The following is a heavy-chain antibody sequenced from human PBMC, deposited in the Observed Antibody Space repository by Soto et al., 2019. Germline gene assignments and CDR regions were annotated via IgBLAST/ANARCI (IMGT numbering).Heavy chain of an antibody. CDR1: GFTFSGSA. CDR2: IRSKANSYAT. V-gene: IGHV3-73*01. Sequence: PGGSLRLSCAASGFTFSGSAMHWVRQASGKGLEWVGRIRSKANSYATAYAASVKGRFTISRDDSKNTAYLQMNSLKTEDTAVYYCTTVTTNYYYGMDVWGQGXTVTVYS. CDR3: TTVTTNYYYGMDV. J-gene: IGHJ6*02. D-gene: IGHD4-4*01.